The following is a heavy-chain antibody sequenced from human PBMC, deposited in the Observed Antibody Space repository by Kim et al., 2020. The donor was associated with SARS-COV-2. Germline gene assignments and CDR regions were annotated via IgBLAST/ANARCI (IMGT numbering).Heavy chain of an antibody. D-gene: IGHD1-26*01. V-gene: IGHV7-4-1*02. CDR3: ARGREWELRWIDY. Sequence: YAQGFTGRFVFSLDTSVSTAYLQISSLKAGDTAVYYCARGREWELRWIDYWGQGTLVTVSS. J-gene: IGHJ4*02.